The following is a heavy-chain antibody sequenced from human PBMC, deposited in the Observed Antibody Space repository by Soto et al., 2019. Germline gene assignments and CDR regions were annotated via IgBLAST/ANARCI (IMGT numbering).Heavy chain of an antibody. J-gene: IGHJ4*02. CDR3: ANSRQYFKYFFDF. D-gene: IGHD3-9*01. Sequence: EVQLLESGGGLVQPGGSLRLSCAASGFTFSNYAMTWVRQAPGKGLEWISTISDSGGSTYYADSVKGRFSISRDNSKNTRYLQMNSLRAEDTAVYYCANSRQYFKYFFDFWGQGTLVTVSS. CDR2: ISDSGGST. V-gene: IGHV3-23*01. CDR1: GFTFSNYA.